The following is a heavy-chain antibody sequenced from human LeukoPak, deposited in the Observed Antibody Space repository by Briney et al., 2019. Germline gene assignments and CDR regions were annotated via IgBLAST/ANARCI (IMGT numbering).Heavy chain of an antibody. Sequence: GGSLRLSWAVSGFTVSNAWMSWVRQAPGKGLEWVGRMKSKTDGGTTDYAATVKGRFTISRDDSKNTLYLQMNSLKTEDTAVYYCTTALRTVTTYPNYYYYGMDVWGQGTTVTVSS. CDR1: GFTVSNAW. D-gene: IGHD4-17*01. CDR3: TTALRTVTTYPNYYYYGMDV. V-gene: IGHV3-15*01. J-gene: IGHJ6*02. CDR2: MKSKTDGGTT.